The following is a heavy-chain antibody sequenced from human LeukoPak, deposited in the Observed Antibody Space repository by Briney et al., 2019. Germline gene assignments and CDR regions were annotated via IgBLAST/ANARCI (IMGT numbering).Heavy chain of an antibody. CDR1: GGSISSSSYY. Sequence: TSETLSLTCTVSGGSISSSSYYWGWIRQPPGKGLEWIGSIYYSGSTYYNPSLKSRVTISVDTSKNQFSLKLSSVTAADTAVYYCARVRVRRGYFDYWGQGTLVTVSS. CDR3: ARVRVRRGYFDY. J-gene: IGHJ4*02. D-gene: IGHD3-3*01. V-gene: IGHV4-39*07. CDR2: IYYSGST.